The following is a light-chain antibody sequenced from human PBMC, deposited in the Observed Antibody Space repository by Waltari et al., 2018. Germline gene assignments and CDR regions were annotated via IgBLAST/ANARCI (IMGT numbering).Light chain of an antibody. CDR3: SSYTTTSTWV. CDR2: GVT. CDR1: SSEVGGYKL. Sequence: QSAPTQPPSVSGSPGQSVTISCTGTSSEVGGYKLVSWYQKHPKKAPKLLLYGVTNRPSGVSDRFSGSNSGNTASLTISGLQAEDEADYYCSSYTTTSTWVFGGGTRLTVL. V-gene: IGLV2-14*01. J-gene: IGLJ3*02.